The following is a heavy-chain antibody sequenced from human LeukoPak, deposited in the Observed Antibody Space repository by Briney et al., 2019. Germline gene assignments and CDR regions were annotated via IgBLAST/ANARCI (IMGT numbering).Heavy chain of an antibody. CDR1: GGSISSYY. J-gene: IGHJ4*02. D-gene: IGHD6-19*01. CDR3: AKFGSGWWYNDY. Sequence: PSETLSLTCTVSGGSISSYYWSWIRQPPGKGLEWIGYIYYSGSTNYKSSLKSRVTISVDTSKNQFSLKLSSVTAADTAVYYCAKFGSGWWYNDYWGQGTLVTVSS. V-gene: IGHV4-59*01. CDR2: IYYSGST.